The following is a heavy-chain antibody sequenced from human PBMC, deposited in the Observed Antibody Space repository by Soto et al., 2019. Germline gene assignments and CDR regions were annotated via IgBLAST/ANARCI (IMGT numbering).Heavy chain of an antibody. D-gene: IGHD2-15*01. CDR1: GYTFTTYY. CDR3: ARGEVVAATTYSDY. Sequence: ASVKVSCKASGYTFTTYYMHWVRQAPGQGLEWLGIINPSGGSTNYAQKFQGRVAMTRDTSTSTVYMDLTSLRSEDTAVYYCARGEVVAATTYSDYRGQGTLVTVSS. V-gene: IGHV1-46*01. CDR2: INPSGGST. J-gene: IGHJ4*02.